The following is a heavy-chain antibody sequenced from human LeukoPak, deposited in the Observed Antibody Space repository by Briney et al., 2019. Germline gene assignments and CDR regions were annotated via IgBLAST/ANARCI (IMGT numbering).Heavy chain of an antibody. Sequence: SVKVSCKASGGTFSSYAISWVRQAPGQGLEWMGGIIPIFGTANYAQKCQGRVTITADKSTSTAYMELSSLRSEDTAVYYCAREGYSYGFDYWGQGTLVTVSS. CDR1: GGTFSSYA. CDR2: IIPIFGTA. CDR3: AREGYSYGFDY. J-gene: IGHJ4*02. D-gene: IGHD5-18*01. V-gene: IGHV1-69*06.